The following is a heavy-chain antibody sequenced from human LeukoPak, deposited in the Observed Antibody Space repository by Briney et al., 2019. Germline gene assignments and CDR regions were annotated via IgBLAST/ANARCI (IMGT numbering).Heavy chain of an antibody. D-gene: IGHD5-18*01. CDR1: GFSFTTHS. V-gene: IGHV4-34*01. Sequence: GSLRLSCAASGFSFTTHSMNWVRQPPGKGLEWIGEINHSGSTNYNPSLKSRVTISVDTSKNQFSLKLSSVTAADAAVYYCARDSKGFNPWGQGTLVTVSS. J-gene: IGHJ5*02. CDR3: ARDSKGFNP. CDR2: INHSGST.